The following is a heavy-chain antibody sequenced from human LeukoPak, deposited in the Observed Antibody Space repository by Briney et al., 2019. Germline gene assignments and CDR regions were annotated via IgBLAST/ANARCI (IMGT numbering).Heavy chain of an antibody. CDR2: VSGSGANT. V-gene: IGHV3-23*01. J-gene: IGHJ4*02. CDR3: AKVSWGELLSDDFDY. D-gene: IGHD1-26*01. CDR1: GFTFSSCA. Sequence: PGGSLRLSCAASGFTFSSCAMNWARQAPGKGLEWVSTVSGSGANTYYADSVKGRFTISRDNSKDTLYLQMNSLKAEDTAVYYCAKVSWGELLSDDFDYWGQGTLVTVSS.